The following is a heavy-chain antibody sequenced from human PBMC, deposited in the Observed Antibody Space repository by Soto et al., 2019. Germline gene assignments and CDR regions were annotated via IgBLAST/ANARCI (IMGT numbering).Heavy chain of an antibody. D-gene: IGHD2-2*01. CDR2: IWYDGRNK. J-gene: IGHJ4*02. Sequence: QVQLVESGGGVVQPGRSLRLSCAASGFTFSSYGMHWVRQAPGKGLEWVAVIWYDGRNKYYADSVKGRFTISRDNSKNTLYLQMNSLRAEDTAVYYCARDAYCSSTSCGSHFDYWGQGTVVTVSS. CDR1: GFTFSSYG. V-gene: IGHV3-33*01. CDR3: ARDAYCSSTSCGSHFDY.